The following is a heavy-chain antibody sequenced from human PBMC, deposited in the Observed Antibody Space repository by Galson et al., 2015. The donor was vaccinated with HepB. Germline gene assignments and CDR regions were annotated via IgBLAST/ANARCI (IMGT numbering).Heavy chain of an antibody. D-gene: IGHD3-22*01. V-gene: IGHV6-1*01. CDR3: ARATYYDGIGGASDI. CDR2: TYYRSKWYN. CDR1: GDSVSSNSAA. Sequence: CAISGDSVSSNSAAWNWIRQSPSRGLEWLGRTYYRSKWYNDYAVSVKSRITINPDTSKNQFSLQLNSVTPEDTAVYYCARATYYDGIGGASDIWGQGTMVTVSS. J-gene: IGHJ3*02.